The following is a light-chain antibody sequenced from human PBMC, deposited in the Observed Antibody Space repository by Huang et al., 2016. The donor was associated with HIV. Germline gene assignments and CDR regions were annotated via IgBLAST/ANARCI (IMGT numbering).Light chain of an antibody. V-gene: IGKV3-20*01. CDR2: GAS. Sequence: EIVLTPSPGTLSLSPGERATLSCRASQSVSSSYLAWYQQKPAQAPRLLIYGASSRATGIPDRFSGSGSGTDFTLTISRLEPEDFAVYYCQQYGSSPPYTFGQGTKLEIK. CDR3: QQYGSSPPYT. J-gene: IGKJ2*01. CDR1: QSVSSSY.